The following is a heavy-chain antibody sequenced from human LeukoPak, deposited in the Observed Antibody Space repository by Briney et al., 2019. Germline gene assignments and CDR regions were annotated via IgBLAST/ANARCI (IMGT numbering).Heavy chain of an antibody. CDR2: ISSGGGTT. CDR3: ARGTYYYDSSGLFDY. CDR1: GLAFSSYA. Sequence: GGSLRLACAGSGLAFSSYAMNWVRQAPGKGLEWVSGISSGGGTTYYADSVKGRFTISRDNYKKTLYMQMNSLRAEDTDVYYCARGTYYYDSSGLFDYWGQGTLVTVSS. V-gene: IGHV3-23*01. D-gene: IGHD3-22*01. J-gene: IGHJ4*02.